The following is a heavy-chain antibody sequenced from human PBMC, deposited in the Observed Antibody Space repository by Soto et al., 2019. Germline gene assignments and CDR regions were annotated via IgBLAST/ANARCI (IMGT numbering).Heavy chain of an antibody. V-gene: IGHV1-46*01. J-gene: IGHJ4*02. CDR2: INPSGGTT. Sequence: QVQLVQSGAEVKKPGASVKVSCKASAYTFTDYYIHWVRQAPGQGLERMGLINPSGGTTTYLQKFQGRVTMTRDTSTSTVYMDLSTLRSEDTAVYYCARGSSLGLEYWGQGTLVTVSS. CDR1: AYTFTDYY. CDR3: ARGSSLGLEY. D-gene: IGHD7-27*01.